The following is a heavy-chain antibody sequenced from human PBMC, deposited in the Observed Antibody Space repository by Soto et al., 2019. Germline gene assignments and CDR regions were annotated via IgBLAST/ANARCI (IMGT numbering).Heavy chain of an antibody. CDR1: GGSISSGDYY. D-gene: IGHD3-10*01. J-gene: IGHJ6*02. CDR2: IYYSGST. V-gene: IGHV4-30-4*01. Sequence: SETLSLTCTVSGGSISSGDYYWSWIRQPPGKGLEWIGYIYYSGSTYYNPSLKSRVTISVDTSKNQFSLKLSSVTAADTAVYYCARESYYGSGSGMDVWGQGTTVTVSS. CDR3: ARESYYGSGSGMDV.